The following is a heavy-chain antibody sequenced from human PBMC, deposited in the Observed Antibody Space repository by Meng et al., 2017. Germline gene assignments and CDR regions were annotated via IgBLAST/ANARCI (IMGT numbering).Heavy chain of an antibody. V-gene: IGHV1-2*06. D-gene: IGHD6-25*01. CDR2: INPKSGDT. CDR3: ARDEDISAAGKLFGDY. CDR1: GYNFPDYY. Sequence: QVQLGQSGAEVKKPWASVKVSCKPSGYNFPDYYIHWVRRAPGQGLEWMGRINPKSGDTHYAQKFQARVTMTGDTSISTAYMELSGLRSDDTAMYYCARDEDISAAGKLFGDYWGQGTLVTVSS. J-gene: IGHJ4*02.